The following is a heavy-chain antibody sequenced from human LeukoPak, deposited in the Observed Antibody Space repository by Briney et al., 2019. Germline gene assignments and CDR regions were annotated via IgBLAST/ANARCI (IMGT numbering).Heavy chain of an antibody. J-gene: IGHJ4*02. CDR1: GYTFTSYG. CDR2: IIPIFGTA. Sequence: SVKVSCKASGYTFTSYGISWVRQAPGQGLEWMGRIIPIFGTANYAQKFQGRVTITTDESTSTAYMELSSLRSEDTAVYYCAREVGGAYYYDSSGYYYFDYWGQGTLVTVSS. V-gene: IGHV1-69*05. CDR3: AREVGGAYYYDSSGYYYFDY. D-gene: IGHD3-22*01.